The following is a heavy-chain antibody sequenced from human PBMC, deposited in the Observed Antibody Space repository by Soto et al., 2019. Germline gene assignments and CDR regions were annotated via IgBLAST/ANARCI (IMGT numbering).Heavy chain of an antibody. Sequence: ASVKVSCKASGYTFTGYYMHWVRQAPGQGLEWMGWINPNSGGTNYAQKFQGRVTMTRDTSISTAYMELSRLRSDDTVVYYCARGRPVAATYNWFDPWGQGTLVTVSS. J-gene: IGHJ5*02. CDR1: GYTFTGYY. D-gene: IGHD2-15*01. CDR3: ARGRPVAATYNWFDP. CDR2: INPNSGGT. V-gene: IGHV1-2*02.